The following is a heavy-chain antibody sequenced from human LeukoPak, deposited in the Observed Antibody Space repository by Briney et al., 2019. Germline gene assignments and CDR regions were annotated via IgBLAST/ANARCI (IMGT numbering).Heavy chain of an antibody. CDR1: GGSISSSSYY. D-gene: IGHD3-22*01. CDR3: ASSIVVVDY. V-gene: IGHV4-39*07. CDR2: IYYSGST. Sequence: SETLSLTCTVSGGSISSSSYYWGWIRQPPGKGLEWIGSIYYSGSTYYNPSLKSRVTISVDTSKNQFSLKLSSVTAADTAVYYCASSIVVVDYWGQGTLVTVSS. J-gene: IGHJ4*02.